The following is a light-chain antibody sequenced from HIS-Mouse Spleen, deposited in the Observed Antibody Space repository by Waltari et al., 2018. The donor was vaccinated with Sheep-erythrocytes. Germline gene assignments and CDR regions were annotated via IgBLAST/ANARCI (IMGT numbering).Light chain of an antibody. V-gene: IGLV2-11*01. CDR2: DVS. CDR1: SSYGGGYNY. CDR3: CSYAGSYNHV. Sequence: QSALTQPRSVSGSPGQSVTISCTGTSSYGGGYNYCSWYQQHPGKAPKLMIYDVSKRPSGVPDRFSGSKSGNTASLTISGLQAEDEADYYCCSYAGSYNHVFATGTKVTVL. J-gene: IGLJ1*01.